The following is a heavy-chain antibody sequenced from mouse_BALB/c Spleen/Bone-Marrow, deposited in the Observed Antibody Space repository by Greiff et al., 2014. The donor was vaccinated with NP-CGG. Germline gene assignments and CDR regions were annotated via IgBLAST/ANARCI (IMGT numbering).Heavy chain of an antibody. CDR2: IYPGDGDI. D-gene: IGHD2-3*01. CDR1: GYAFSSPW. V-gene: IGHV1-82*01. CDR3: ARSDGYRVMDY. Sequence: QVQLQQSGPELVKPGASVKISCKASGYAFSSPWVNWVKQRPGQGLEWIGRIYPGDGDINYNGKFKGKATLTADKSSSTAYMQLSSLTSADSAVYFCARSDGYRVMDYWGQGTSVTVSS. J-gene: IGHJ4*01.